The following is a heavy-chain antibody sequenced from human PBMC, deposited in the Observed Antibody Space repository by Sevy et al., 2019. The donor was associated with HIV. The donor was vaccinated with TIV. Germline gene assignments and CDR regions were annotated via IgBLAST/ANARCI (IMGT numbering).Heavy chain of an antibody. CDR2: ISGSGDNT. CDR3: ANAYSGSYSHSYLYALDV. D-gene: IGHD1-26*01. CDR1: GFTFSSFA. V-gene: IGHV3-23*01. J-gene: IGHJ6*02. Sequence: GGSLRLSCAASGFTFSSFAMTWVRQAPGKGLEWVSGISGSGDNTYYADSVKGRFTISRDNSKNTVYLEMNSLRNEDTAIYFCANAYSGSYSHSYLYALDVWGQGTTVTVSS.